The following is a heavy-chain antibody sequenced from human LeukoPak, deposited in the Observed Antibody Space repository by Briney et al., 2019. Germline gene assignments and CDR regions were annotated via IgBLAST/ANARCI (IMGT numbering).Heavy chain of an antibody. CDR1: GYTFTSYY. J-gene: IGHJ4*02. Sequence: ASVKVSCKASGYTFTSYYMHWVRQAPGQGLEWMGIINPSGGSTSYAQKFQGRVTMTRDTSTSTAYMELSSLRSEDTAVYYCARALKVCSSTSCDDYWGQGTLVTVSS. V-gene: IGHV1-46*01. CDR3: ARALKVCSSTSCDDY. CDR2: INPSGGST. D-gene: IGHD2-2*01.